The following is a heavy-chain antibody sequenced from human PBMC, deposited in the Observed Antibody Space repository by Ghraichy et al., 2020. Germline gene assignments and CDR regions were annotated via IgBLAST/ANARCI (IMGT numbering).Heavy chain of an antibody. J-gene: IGHJ3*02. Sequence: GGSLRLSCAASGFTVSSNYMSWVRQAPGKGLEWVSVIYSGGSTYYADSVKGRFTISRHNSKNTLYLQMNSLRAEDTAVYYCARGWYYYDSSGYQVPYAFDIWGQGTMVTVSS. CDR1: GFTVSSNY. V-gene: IGHV3-53*04. CDR2: IYSGGST. D-gene: IGHD3-22*01. CDR3: ARGWYYYDSSGYQVPYAFDI.